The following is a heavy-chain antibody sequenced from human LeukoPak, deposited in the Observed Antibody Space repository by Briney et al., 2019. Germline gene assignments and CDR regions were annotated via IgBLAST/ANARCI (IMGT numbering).Heavy chain of an antibody. CDR1: GGSISSYY. CDR2: IYYSGST. Sequence: SETLSLTCAVSGGSISSYYWSWIRQPPGKGLEWIGYIYYSGSTNYNPSLKSRVTISVDTSKNQFSLKLSSVTAADTAVYYCARGGTVTGYYYYYYMDVWGKGTTVTVSS. V-gene: IGHV4-59*01. CDR3: ARGGTVTGYYYYYYMDV. D-gene: IGHD4-17*01. J-gene: IGHJ6*03.